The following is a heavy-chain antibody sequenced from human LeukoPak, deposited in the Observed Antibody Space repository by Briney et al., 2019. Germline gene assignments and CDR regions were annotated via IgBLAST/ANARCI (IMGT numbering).Heavy chain of an antibody. CDR3: VKEPQWLVLDCYFDY. CDR2: ISSSGSTI. V-gene: IGHV3-11*01. CDR1: GFTFSDYY. Sequence: GGSLRLSCAASGFTFSDYYMSWIRQAPGKGLEWVSYISSSGSTIYYADSVKGRFTISRDNSKNTLYLQMNSLRAEDTAVYYCVKEPQWLVLDCYFDYWGQGTLVTVSS. J-gene: IGHJ4*02. D-gene: IGHD6-19*01.